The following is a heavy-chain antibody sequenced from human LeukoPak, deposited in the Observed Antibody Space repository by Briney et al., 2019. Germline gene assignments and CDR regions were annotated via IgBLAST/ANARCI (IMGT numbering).Heavy chain of an antibody. CDR1: GGSISSSSYY. V-gene: IGHV4-39*02. CDR3: ARDYDILTGSSAVDY. Sequence: HPSGTLSLTCTVSGGSISSSSYYWGWIRQPPGKGLEWIGSIYYSGSTYYNPSLKSRVTISVDTSKNQFSLKLSSVTAADTAVYYCARDYDILTGSSAVDYWGQGTLVTVSS. CDR2: IYYSGST. J-gene: IGHJ4*02. D-gene: IGHD3-9*01.